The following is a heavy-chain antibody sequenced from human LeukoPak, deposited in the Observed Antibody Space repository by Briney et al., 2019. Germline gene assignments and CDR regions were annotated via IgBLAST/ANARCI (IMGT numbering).Heavy chain of an antibody. CDR2: INSDGSST. V-gene: IGHV3-74*01. CDR3: ARYSYGFAFDY. J-gene: IGHJ4*02. Sequence: GGSLRLSCAASGFTFSSYWMHWVRQAPGKGLVWVSRINSDGSSTSYADSVKGRFTISRDNAKNTLYLQMNSLRAEDTAAYYCARYSYGFAFDYWGQGTLVTVSS. D-gene: IGHD5-18*01. CDR1: GFTFSSYW.